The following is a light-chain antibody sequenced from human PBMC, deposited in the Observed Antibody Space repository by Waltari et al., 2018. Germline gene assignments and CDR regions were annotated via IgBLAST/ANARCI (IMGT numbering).Light chain of an antibody. CDR2: GAS. CDR3: QHYVRLPVT. J-gene: IGKJ1*01. CDR1: QSVGRT. V-gene: IGKV3-20*01. Sequence: EYMGILSCRASQSVGRTLAWYQQKPGQAPRLLIYGASNRATGIPDRFSGSGSGTDFSLTISRLEPEDFSVYYCQHYVRLPVTFGQGTRVEI.